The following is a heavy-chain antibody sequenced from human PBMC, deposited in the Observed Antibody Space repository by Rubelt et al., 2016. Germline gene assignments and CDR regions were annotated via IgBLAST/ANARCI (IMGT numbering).Heavy chain of an antibody. V-gene: IGHV4-34*01. CDR2: INHSGST. CDR3: ATFSGSYQLYYFDY. D-gene: IGHD1-26*01. J-gene: IGHJ4*02. CDR1: GGSFSGYY. Sequence: QVQLQQWGAGLLKPSETLSLTCAVYGGSFSGYYWSWIRQPPGKGLEWIGEINHSGSTNYNPSLKSRVTISVDTSKNQVSLKLSSVTAADTAVYYCATFSGSYQLYYFDYWGQGTLVTVSS.